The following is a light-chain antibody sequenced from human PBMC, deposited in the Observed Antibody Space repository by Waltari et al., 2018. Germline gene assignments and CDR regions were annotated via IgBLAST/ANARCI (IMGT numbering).Light chain of an antibody. CDR3: HLWDSSTDHWV. Sequence: SYVLTQPPSVSVAPGRTARITCEGSNIGSKRVHWYQQKSGQAPLLAVYDDNDRPSGIPERFAGSNSGNTATLTISRVAAGDEADYYCHLWDSSTDHWVFGGGTRLTVL. V-gene: IGLV3-21*02. CDR1: NIGSKR. J-gene: IGLJ3*02. CDR2: DDN.